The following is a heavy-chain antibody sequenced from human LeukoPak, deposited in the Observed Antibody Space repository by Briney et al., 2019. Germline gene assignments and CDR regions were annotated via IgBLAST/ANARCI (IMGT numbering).Heavy chain of an antibody. CDR3: ARSAGYYGMDV. Sequence: GGSLRLSCAASGFTFSSYWMHWVRQAPGKGLVWVSRINSDGSDTSYADSVKGRFTISRDNAKNTLYLQMNSLRAEDTAVYCCARSAGYYGMDVWGQGTTVTVSS. J-gene: IGHJ6*02. V-gene: IGHV3-74*01. CDR1: GFTFSSYW. D-gene: IGHD3-10*01. CDR2: INSDGSDT.